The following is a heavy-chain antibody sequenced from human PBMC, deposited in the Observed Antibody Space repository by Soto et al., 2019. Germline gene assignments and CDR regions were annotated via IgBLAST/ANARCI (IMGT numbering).Heavy chain of an antibody. CDR1: RFTFSSYA. V-gene: IGHV3-64*04. CDR3: ARDAHYDFWSGYYQSGYYYGMDV. CDR2: ISSNGGST. J-gene: IGHJ6*02. Sequence: GGSLRLSCSASRFTFSSYAMHWVRQAPGKGLEYVSAISSNGGSTYYADSVKGRFTISRDNSKNTLYLQMSSLRAEDTAVYYCARDAHYDFWSGYYQSGYYYGMDVWGQGTTVTVSS. D-gene: IGHD3-3*01.